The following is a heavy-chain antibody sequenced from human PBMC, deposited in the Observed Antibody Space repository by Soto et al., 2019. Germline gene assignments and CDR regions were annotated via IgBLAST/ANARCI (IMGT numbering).Heavy chain of an antibody. CDR3: ARGRYSYGPRRGMDV. CDR1: GGSFSGYY. V-gene: IGHV4-34*01. D-gene: IGHD5-18*01. J-gene: IGHJ6*02. Sequence: QVQLQQWGAGLLKPSETLSLTCAVYGGSFSGYYWSWIRQPPGKGLEWIGEINHSGSTNYNPSLKSRVAIPVDPSKNQFSLKLSSVTAADTAVYYCARGRYSYGPRRGMDVWGQGTTVTVSS. CDR2: INHSGST.